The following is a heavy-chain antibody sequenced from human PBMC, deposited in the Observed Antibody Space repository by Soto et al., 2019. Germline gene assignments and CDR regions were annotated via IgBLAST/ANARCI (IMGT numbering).Heavy chain of an antibody. Sequence: TLCLPCTVSGVSISGFYGSWIRQSSGKGLEWIGRIYATGTTDYNPSLKSRVMMSVDTSKKQFSLKLRSVTAAETAVYYCVRDGTKTLRDWFDPWGQGISVTVSS. J-gene: IGHJ5*02. CDR1: GVSISGFY. V-gene: IGHV4-4*07. CDR3: VRDGTKTLRDWFDP. D-gene: IGHD1-1*01. CDR2: IYATGTT.